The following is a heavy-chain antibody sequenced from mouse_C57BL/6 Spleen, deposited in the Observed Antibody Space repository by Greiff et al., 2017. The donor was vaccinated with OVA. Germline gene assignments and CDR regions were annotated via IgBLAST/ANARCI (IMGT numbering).Heavy chain of an antibody. CDR1: GYTFTDYE. CDR3: TRSSLYYGSSYLDY. D-gene: IGHD1-1*01. Sequence: QVQLQQSGAELVRPGASVTLSCKASGYTFTDYEMHWVKQTPVHGLEWIGAIDPETGGTAYNQKFKGKAILTADKSSSTAYMELRRRTSEDSAFYYCTRSSLYYGSSYLDYWGQGTTLTVSS. V-gene: IGHV1-15*01. CDR2: IDPETGGT. J-gene: IGHJ2*01.